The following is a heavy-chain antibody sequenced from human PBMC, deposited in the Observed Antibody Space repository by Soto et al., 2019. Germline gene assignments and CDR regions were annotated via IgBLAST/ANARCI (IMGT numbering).Heavy chain of an antibody. CDR2: ISSSSSYI. CDR3: ARERRTSARVAAFDI. V-gene: IGHV3-21*01. J-gene: IGHJ3*02. Sequence: PGGSLRLSCAASGFTFSSYSMNWVRQAPGKGLEWVSSISSSSSYICYADSVKGRFTISRDNAKNSLYLQMNSLRAEDTAVYYCARERRTSARVAAFDIWGQGTMVTVSS. CDR1: GFTFSSYS.